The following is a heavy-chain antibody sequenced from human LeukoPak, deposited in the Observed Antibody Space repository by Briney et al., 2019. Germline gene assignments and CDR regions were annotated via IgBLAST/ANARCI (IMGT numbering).Heavy chain of an antibody. V-gene: IGHV4-34*01. D-gene: IGHD6-6*01. J-gene: IGHJ4*02. Sequence: SETLSLTCAVDGGSFSGYYWSWTRQPPGKGLEWIGEINHSGSTNYNPSLKSRVTISVDTSKNQFSLKLSSVTAADTAVYYCAVSSSSRVDYFDYWGQGTLVTVSS. CDR3: AVSSSSRVDYFDY. CDR2: INHSGST. CDR1: GGSFSGYY.